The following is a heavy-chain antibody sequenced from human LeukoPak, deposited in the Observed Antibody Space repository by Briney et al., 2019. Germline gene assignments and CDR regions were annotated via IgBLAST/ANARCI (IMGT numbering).Heavy chain of an antibody. V-gene: IGHV3-33*01. CDR3: TTPVWVVVAATRVDY. CDR2: IWNDGSNK. D-gene: IGHD2-15*01. CDR1: GFTFSTYG. J-gene: IGHJ4*02. Sequence: GGSLRLSCEASGFTFSTYGMHWVRQAPGKGLEWVAVIWNDGSNKYYADSVKGRFTISRDNSKNTLYLQMNSLRVEDTAVYYCTTPVWVVVAATRVDYWGQGTLVTVSS.